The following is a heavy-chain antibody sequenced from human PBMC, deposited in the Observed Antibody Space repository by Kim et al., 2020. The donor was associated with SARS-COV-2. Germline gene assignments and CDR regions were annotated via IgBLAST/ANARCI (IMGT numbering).Heavy chain of an antibody. V-gene: IGHV3-74*01. CDR2: ISGDGFTT. J-gene: IGHJ5*02. CDR3: ARGGVDFYGSGSNHTVGKEANWFDP. D-gene: IGHD3-10*01. Sequence: GGSLRLSCAASGFTLSSYWMHWVRQAPGKGLVWVSRISGDGFTTNYADSVKGRFTISRDNAKNTLFLQMNSLRAEDAAVYYCARGGVDFYGSGSNHTVGKEANWFDPWGHGTLVIVSS. CDR1: GFTLSSYW.